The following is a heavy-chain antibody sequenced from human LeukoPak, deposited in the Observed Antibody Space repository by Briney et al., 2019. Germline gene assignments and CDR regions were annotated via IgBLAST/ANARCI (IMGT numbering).Heavy chain of an antibody. V-gene: IGHV6-1*01. CDR3: ARGGQGDGYSADEAFDF. Sequence: SQTLSLTCAISGDSVSSNSAAWNWIRQSPSRGLEWLGRTYYRSKWYNDYALSVKSRITFNPDTSKNQLSLHLNSVTPEDTAVYYCARGGQGDGYSADEAFDFWGQGTMVTVSS. J-gene: IGHJ3*01. CDR2: TYYRSKWYN. CDR1: GDSVSSNSAA. D-gene: IGHD5-24*01.